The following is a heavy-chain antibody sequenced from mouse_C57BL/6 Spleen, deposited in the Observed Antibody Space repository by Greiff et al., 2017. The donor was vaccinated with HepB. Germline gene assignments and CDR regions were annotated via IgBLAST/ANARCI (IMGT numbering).Heavy chain of an antibody. CDR2: INPNNGGT. J-gene: IGHJ1*03. CDR1: GYTFTDYN. V-gene: IGHV1-18*01. Sequence: EVQLQQSGPELVKPGASVKIPCKASGYTFTDYNMDWVKQSHGKSLEWIGDINPNNGGTIYNQKFKGKATLTVDKSSSTAYMELRSLTSEDTAVYYCALITTVVEDWYFDVWGTGTTVTVSS. CDR3: ALITTVVEDWYFDV. D-gene: IGHD1-1*01.